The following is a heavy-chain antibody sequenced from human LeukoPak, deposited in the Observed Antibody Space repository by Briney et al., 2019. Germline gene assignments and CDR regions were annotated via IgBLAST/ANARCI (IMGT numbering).Heavy chain of an antibody. D-gene: IGHD1-26*01. CDR2: IIPILGIA. CDR3: ARVRSGSSYYFDY. CDR1: GGTFSSYA. J-gene: IGHJ4*02. V-gene: IGHV1-69*04. Sequence: SVKVSCKASGGTFSSYAISWVRQAPGQGLEWMGRIIPILGIANYAQKFQGRVTITADKSTSTAYMELSSLRSEDTAVYYYARVRSGSSYYFDYWGQGTLVTVSS.